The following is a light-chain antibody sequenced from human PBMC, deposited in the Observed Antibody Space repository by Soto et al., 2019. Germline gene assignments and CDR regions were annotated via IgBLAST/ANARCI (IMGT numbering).Light chain of an antibody. CDR2: DVS. J-gene: IGLJ1*01. V-gene: IGLV2-14*03. Sequence: LTQPASVSGSPGQSITISCTGTSSDVGGYNYVSWYQQHPGTAPKLIIYDVSDRPSGVSNRFSGSKSGNTASLTISGLQAEDEADYYCTSYSGSTTLGVFGTGTKVTVL. CDR1: SSDVGGYNY. CDR3: TSYSGSTTLGV.